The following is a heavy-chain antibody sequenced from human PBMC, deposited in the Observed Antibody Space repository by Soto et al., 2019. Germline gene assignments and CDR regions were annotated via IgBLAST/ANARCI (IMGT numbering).Heavy chain of an antibody. V-gene: IGHV4-39*07. D-gene: IGHD3-10*01. Sequence: PSETLSRTCTVSGGSISSSSYYWGWIRQPPGKGLEWIGSISYSGRTNYNPSLKSRVTISVDTSKNQFSLKLRSVTAADTAVYYCARSAGVVVDFWGRGTLVTVSS. CDR3: ARSAGVVVDF. J-gene: IGHJ4*02. CDR1: GGSISSSSYY. CDR2: ISYSGRT.